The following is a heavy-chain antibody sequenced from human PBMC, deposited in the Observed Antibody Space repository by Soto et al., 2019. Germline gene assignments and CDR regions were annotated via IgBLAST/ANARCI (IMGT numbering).Heavy chain of an antibody. V-gene: IGHV2-5*02. CDR1: GFSLTTDRVG. D-gene: IGHD1-26*01. CDR3: AHAYGGRSLY. CDR2: IYWDDSK. J-gene: IGHJ4*02. Sequence: QITLKESGPTLVKPTQTLTLTCTFSGFSLTTDRVGVGWIRQPPGEALEWLAVIYWDDSKTYRPSLERRLTLPKDTSKNPVALTMTNMDSLDTATYYCAHAYGGRSLYWGQGTLVTVSS.